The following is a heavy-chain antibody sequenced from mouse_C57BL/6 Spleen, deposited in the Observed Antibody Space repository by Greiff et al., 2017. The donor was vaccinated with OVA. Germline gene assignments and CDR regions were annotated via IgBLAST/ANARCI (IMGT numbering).Heavy chain of an antibody. CDR3: ARGRLRGYAMDG. D-gene: IGHD2-4*01. V-gene: IGHV1-80*01. J-gene: IGHJ4*01. CDR2: IYPGDGDT. Sequence: QVQLKESGAELVKPGASVKISCKASGYAFSSYWMNWVKQRPGKGLEWIGQIYPGDGDTNYNGKFKGKATLTADKSSSTAYMQLSSLTSEDSAVYFCARGRLRGYAMDGWGQGTSVTVYS. CDR1: GYAFSSYW.